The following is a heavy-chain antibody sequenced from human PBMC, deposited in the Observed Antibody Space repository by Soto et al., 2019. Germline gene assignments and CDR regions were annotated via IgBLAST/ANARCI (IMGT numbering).Heavy chain of an antibody. J-gene: IGHJ4*02. CDR1: GFTFGSYC. CDR3: ARHYYGSGSYWIDY. CDR2: IKQDGREK. Sequence: GGSLRLSCAASGFTFGSYCMGWVRQAPGKGLEWVANIKQDGREKYHVDSVKGRFTVSRDNSINSLYLQMNSLRAEDTAVYHCARHYYGSGSYWIDYWGRGTLVTVSS. V-gene: IGHV3-7*01. D-gene: IGHD3-10*01.